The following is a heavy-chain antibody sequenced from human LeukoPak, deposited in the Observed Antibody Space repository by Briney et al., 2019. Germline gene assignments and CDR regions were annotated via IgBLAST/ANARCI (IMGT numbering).Heavy chain of an antibody. J-gene: IGHJ1*01. CDR2: ISGSGGST. V-gene: IGHV3-23*01. Sequence: GGSLRLSCAASGFTFSSYAMSWVRQAPGKGLEWVPAISGSGGSTYYADSVKGRFTISRDNSKNTLYLQMNSLRAEDTAVYYCAKTLVVVVAASYYFQHWGQGTLVTVSS. CDR3: AKTLVVVVAASYYFQH. CDR1: GFTFSSYA. D-gene: IGHD2-15*01.